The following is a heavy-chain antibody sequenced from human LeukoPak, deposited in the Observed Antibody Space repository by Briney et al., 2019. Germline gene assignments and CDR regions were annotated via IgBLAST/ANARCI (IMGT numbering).Heavy chain of an antibody. CDR3: AREGYSYGYDY. D-gene: IGHD5-18*01. J-gene: IGHJ4*02. CDR2: IFSSGST. V-gene: IGHV4-59*01. CDR1: GGSISGYY. Sequence: SETLSLTCTVSGGSISGYYWSWIRQPPGKGLEWIGYIFSSGSTKYNPSLKSRVTISVDTSKNQFSLKLSPVTAADTAVYYCAREGYSYGYDYWGQGSLVTVSS.